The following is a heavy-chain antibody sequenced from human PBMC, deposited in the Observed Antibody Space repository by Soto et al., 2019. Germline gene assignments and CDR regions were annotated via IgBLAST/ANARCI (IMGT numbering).Heavy chain of an antibody. D-gene: IGHD6-13*01. V-gene: IGHV1-2*04. J-gene: IGHJ4*02. Sequence: ASVKVSCKASGYTFTGYYMHWVRQAPGQGLEWMGWINPNSGGTNYAQKFQGWVTMTRDTSISTAYMELSRLRSDDTAVYYCARGGPLSVLSIAAAGTMDYWGQGTLVTVSS. CDR3: ARGGPLSVLSIAAAGTMDY. CDR2: INPNSGGT. CDR1: GYTFTGYY.